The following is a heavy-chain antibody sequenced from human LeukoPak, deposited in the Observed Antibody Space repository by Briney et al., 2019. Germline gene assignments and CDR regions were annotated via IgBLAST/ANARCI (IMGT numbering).Heavy chain of an antibody. D-gene: IGHD4-23*01. CDR3: TRYTWLFYGGKGFDS. J-gene: IGHJ4*02. V-gene: IGHV3-49*04. Sequence: GGSLRLSCTASAFNFDDYTISWVRQTPGKGREWIGFIRGKGYGGTTEFAASVKGRFTISRDDAKGIAYLEMNSLKPADTAVYYCTRYTWLFYGGKGFDSWGQGTLVTVSS. CDR1: AFNFDDYT. CDR2: IRGKGYGGTT.